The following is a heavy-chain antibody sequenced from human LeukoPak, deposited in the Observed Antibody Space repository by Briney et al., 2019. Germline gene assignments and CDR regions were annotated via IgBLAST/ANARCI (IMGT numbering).Heavy chain of an antibody. CDR3: ARDGGGGIAAHN. V-gene: IGHV1-69*04. CDR1: GGTFSSYA. CDR2: IIPILGIA. J-gene: IGHJ4*02. D-gene: IGHD6-13*01. Sequence: GSSVKVSCKASGGTFSSYAISWVRQAPGQGLEWMGRIIPILGIANYAQKFQGRVTITADKSTSTAYMELRSLRSDDTAVYYCARDGGGGIAAHNWGQGTLVTVSS.